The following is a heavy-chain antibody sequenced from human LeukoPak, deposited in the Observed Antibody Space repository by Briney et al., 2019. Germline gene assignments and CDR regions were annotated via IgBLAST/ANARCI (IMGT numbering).Heavy chain of an antibody. V-gene: IGHV1-3*01. CDR2: IDARNGKT. CDR1: GYTFTTYA. D-gene: IGHD6-19*01. CDR3: ARDVEYSSERFNF. Sequence: GASVKVSCKASGYTFTTYAIHWVRQAPGQRLEWMGWIDARNGKTRYSQKFQGRVTITRDTSASTAYMELSSLRSEDTAVYYCARDVEYSSERFNFWGQGTLVTVSS. J-gene: IGHJ4*02.